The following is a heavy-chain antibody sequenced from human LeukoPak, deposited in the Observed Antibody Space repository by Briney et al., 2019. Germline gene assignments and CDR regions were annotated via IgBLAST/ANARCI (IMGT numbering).Heavy chain of an antibody. Sequence: SETLSLTCAVYGGSFSGYYWSWIRQPPGKGLEWIGEIKHSGSTNYNPSLKSRVTISVDTSKNQFSLKLSSVTTADTAVYYCARSVVTLYWYFDLWGRGTLVTVSS. CDR1: GGSFSGYY. D-gene: IGHD4-23*01. CDR3: ARSVVTLYWYFDL. CDR2: IKHSGST. V-gene: IGHV4-34*01. J-gene: IGHJ2*01.